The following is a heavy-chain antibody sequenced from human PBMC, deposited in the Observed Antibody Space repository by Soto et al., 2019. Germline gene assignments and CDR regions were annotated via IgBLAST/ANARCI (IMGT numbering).Heavy chain of an antibody. CDR2: ISYTGIT. CDR1: GGSIGSGGYY. Sequence: PSETLSLTCTVSGGSIGSGGYYWSWIRQHPGKGLEWIGYISYTGITYYNPSLQSRVTISVDTSKNQFSLKVTSLTAADTAVYYCARGGEYCSGTRCHHYYDYGMDVWGQGTTVTVSS. CDR3: ARGGEYCSGTRCHHYYDYGMDV. D-gene: IGHD2-2*01. J-gene: IGHJ6*02. V-gene: IGHV4-31*03.